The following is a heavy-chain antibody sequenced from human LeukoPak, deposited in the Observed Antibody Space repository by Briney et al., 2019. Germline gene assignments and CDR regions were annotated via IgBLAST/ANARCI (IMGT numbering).Heavy chain of an antibody. D-gene: IGHD3-22*01. CDR1: RGTFSSYA. CDR3: ARGPSGYDSSGYYQDY. CDR2: IIPIFGTA. Sequence: SVKVSCKASRGTFSSYAISWVRQAPGQGLEWMGGIIPIFGTANYAQKFQGRVTITTDESTSTAYMELSSLRSEDTAVYYCARGPSGYDSSGYYQDYWGQGTLVTVSS. J-gene: IGHJ4*02. V-gene: IGHV1-69*05.